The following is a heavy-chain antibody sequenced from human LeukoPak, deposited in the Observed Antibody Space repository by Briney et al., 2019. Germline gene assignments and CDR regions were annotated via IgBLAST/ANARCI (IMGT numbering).Heavy chain of an antibody. CDR2: ISGSGGGT. V-gene: IGHV3-23*01. CDR1: GFTFSSYA. CDR3: AKALSGDYEHWFDP. D-gene: IGHD4-17*01. Sequence: PGGSLRLSCAASGFTFSSYAMSWVRQAPGKGLEWVSAISGSGGGTYYADSVKGRFTISRDNSKNTLYLQMNSLRAEDTAVYYCAKALSGDYEHWFDPWGQGTLVTVSS. J-gene: IGHJ5*02.